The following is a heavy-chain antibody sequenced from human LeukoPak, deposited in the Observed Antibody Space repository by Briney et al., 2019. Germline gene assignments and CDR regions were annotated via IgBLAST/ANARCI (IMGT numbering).Heavy chain of an antibody. CDR1: GFTFSSYA. Sequence: GGSLRLSCAASGFTFSSYAMSWVRQAPGKGLEWVSAISGSGGSTYYADSVKGRFTISRDNSKNTLYLQMNSLRAEDTAVYYCARESPTYYDFWSGSPQGFDPWDQGTLVTVSS. V-gene: IGHV3-23*01. D-gene: IGHD3-3*01. J-gene: IGHJ5*02. CDR2: ISGSGGST. CDR3: ARESPTYYDFWSGSPQGFDP.